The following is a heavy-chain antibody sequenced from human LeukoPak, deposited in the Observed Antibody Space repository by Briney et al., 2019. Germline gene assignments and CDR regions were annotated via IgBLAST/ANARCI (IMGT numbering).Heavy chain of an antibody. V-gene: IGHV1-46*01. CDR2: INPSGGST. Sequence: ASVTVSCTASGYTFTSYYMHWVRQAPGQGLEWMGIINPSGGSTSYAQKFQGRVTMTRDTSTSTVYMELSSLRSEDTAVYYCAREEGDGYNYQFLDYWGQGTLVTVSS. J-gene: IGHJ4*02. CDR1: GYTFTSYY. D-gene: IGHD5-24*01. CDR3: AREEGDGYNYQFLDY.